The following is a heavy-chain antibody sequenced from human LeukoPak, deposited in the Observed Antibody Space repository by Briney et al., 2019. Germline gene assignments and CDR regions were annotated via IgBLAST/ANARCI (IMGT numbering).Heavy chain of an antibody. V-gene: IGHV3-48*03. J-gene: IGHJ4*02. Sequence: PGGSLRLSCAASGFTFSTYEMIWVRQAPGKGLEWVSYITNSGTTIYYANSVKGRFTISRDNAKNSLYLHMNSLRGEDTAVYHCARVWPPHWGQGTLVTVSS. CDR1: GFTFSTYE. D-gene: IGHD2-21*01. CDR3: ARVWPPH. CDR2: ITNSGTTI.